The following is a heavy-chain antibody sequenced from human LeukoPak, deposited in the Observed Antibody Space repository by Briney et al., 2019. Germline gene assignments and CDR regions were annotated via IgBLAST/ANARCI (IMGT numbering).Heavy chain of an antibody. CDR1: GFTFSSHT. CDR2: ILYDGNNK. Sequence: GGSLRLSCAASGFTFSSHTMHWVRQAPGKGLEWVALILYDGNNKYYADSVKGRFTISRDNSKNTLYLQMNSLRGEDTAVYYCARDQSYYYDSSGYYPFDYWGQGTLVTVSS. J-gene: IGHJ4*02. CDR3: ARDQSYYYDSSGYYPFDY. D-gene: IGHD3-22*01. V-gene: IGHV3-30-3*01.